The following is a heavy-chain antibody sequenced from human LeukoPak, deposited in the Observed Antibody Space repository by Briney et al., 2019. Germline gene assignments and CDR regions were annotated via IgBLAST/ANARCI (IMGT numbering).Heavy chain of an antibody. CDR3: ARSAVGATLH. J-gene: IGHJ4*02. D-gene: IGHD1-26*01. CDR2: ISSSGNTR. Sequence: GGSLRLSCAASGFTFSDYYMSWIRQAPGKGLEWVSHISSSGNTRYYADSVKGRFTISRDNTKNSLYLQMNSLRAEDTAVYYCARSAVGATLHWGQGTLVTVSS. V-gene: IGHV3-11*01. CDR1: GFTFSDYY.